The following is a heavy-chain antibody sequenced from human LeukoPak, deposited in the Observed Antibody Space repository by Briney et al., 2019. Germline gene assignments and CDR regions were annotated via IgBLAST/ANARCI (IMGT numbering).Heavy chain of an antibody. CDR2: IQSGGNI. J-gene: IGHJ6*02. V-gene: IGHV3-53*01. D-gene: IGHD1-1*01. CDR3: ARDRGYAMDV. CDR1: GLSISDQY. Sequence: GGSLRLSCAASGLSISDQYTSWVRQAPGKGLEWVSIIQSGGNIYYADSVKGRFTISRDNSKNTVYLQMNSLRAEDTAVYYCARDRGYAMDVWGQGTTVTVSS.